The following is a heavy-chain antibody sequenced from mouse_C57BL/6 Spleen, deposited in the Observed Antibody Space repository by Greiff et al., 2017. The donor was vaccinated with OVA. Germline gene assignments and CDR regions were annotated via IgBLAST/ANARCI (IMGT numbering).Heavy chain of an antibody. J-gene: IGHJ1*03. CDR3: TRDGNYGNYYWYFDV. D-gene: IGHD2-1*01. Sequence: EVKLVESGEGLVKPGGSLKLSCAASGFTFSSYAMSWVRQTPEKRLEWVAYISSGGDYIYYADTVKGRFTISRNNARNTLYLQMSSLKSEDTAMYYCTRDGNYGNYYWYFDVWGTGTTVTVSS. V-gene: IGHV5-9-1*02. CDR2: ISSGGDYI. CDR1: GFTFSSYA.